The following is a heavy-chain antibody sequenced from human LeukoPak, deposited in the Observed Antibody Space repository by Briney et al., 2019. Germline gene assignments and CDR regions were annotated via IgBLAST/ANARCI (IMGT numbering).Heavy chain of an antibody. J-gene: IGHJ4*02. CDR2: IKQDGSEK. D-gene: IGHD6-19*01. CDR1: GFTFSSYW. V-gene: IGHV3-7*01. Sequence: GGSLRLSCAASGFTFSSYWRSWVRQAPGKGLEWVANIKQDGSEKYYVDSVKGRFTISRDNAKNSLYLQMNSLRAEDTAVYYCARERYSSGWYPIYYWGQGTLVTVSS. CDR3: ARERYSSGWYPIYY.